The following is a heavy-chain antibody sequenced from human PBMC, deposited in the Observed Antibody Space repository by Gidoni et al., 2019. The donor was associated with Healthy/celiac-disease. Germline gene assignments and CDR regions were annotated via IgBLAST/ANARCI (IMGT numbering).Heavy chain of an antibody. D-gene: IGHD5-12*01. CDR2: ISGSGGST. CDR3: VIVATRPTFDY. V-gene: IGHV3-23*01. CDR1: GFTFSSYA. J-gene: IGHJ4*02. Sequence: EVQLLESGGGLVQPGGSLRLSCAASGFTFSSYAMSWVRQAPGQGLQWVSAISGSGGSTYYADSVKGRFTISRDNSKNTLYLQMNSLRAEDTAVYYCVIVATRPTFDYWGQGTLVTVSS.